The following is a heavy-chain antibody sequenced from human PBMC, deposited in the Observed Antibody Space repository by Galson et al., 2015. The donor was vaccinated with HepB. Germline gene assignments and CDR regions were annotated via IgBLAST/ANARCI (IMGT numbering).Heavy chain of an antibody. CDR3: AASAYDSSGSPFDY. J-gene: IGHJ4*02. V-gene: IGHV1-58*01. Sequence: SVKVSCKASGFTFTSSAVRWVRQARGQRLEWIGWIVVGSGNTNYAQKFQERVTITRDMSTSTAYMELSSLRSEDTAVYYCAASAYDSSGSPFDYWGQGTLVTVSS. D-gene: IGHD3-22*01. CDR2: IVVGSGNT. CDR1: GFTFTSSA.